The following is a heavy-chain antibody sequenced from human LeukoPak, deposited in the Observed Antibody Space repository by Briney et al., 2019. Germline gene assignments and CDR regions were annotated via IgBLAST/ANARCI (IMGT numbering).Heavy chain of an antibody. CDR2: IYYSGST. Sequence: SGTLSLTCTVSGGSISSSSYYWGWIRQPPGKGLEWIGSIYYSGSTYYNPSLKSRVTISVDTSKNQFSLKLNSVTAADTAVYYCARIEVATITNYFDYWGQGTLVTVSS. CDR1: GGSISSSSYY. V-gene: IGHV4-39*07. J-gene: IGHJ4*02. D-gene: IGHD5-12*01. CDR3: ARIEVATITNYFDY.